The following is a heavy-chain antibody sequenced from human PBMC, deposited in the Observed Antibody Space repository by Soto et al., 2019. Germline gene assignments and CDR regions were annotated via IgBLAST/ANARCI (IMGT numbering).Heavy chain of an antibody. V-gene: IGHV3-30-3*01. J-gene: IGHJ4*02. D-gene: IGHD1-26*01. CDR3: ASEEPSGEGAYDY. CDR1: GFTFSSYA. CDR2: ISYDGSNK. Sequence: QVQLVESGGGVVQPGRSLRLSCAASGFTFSSYAMHWVRQAPGKGLEWVAVISYDGSNKYYADSVKGRFTISRDNSKNTRYLQMNSLRAEDTAVYYCASEEPSGEGAYDYWGQGTLVTVSS.